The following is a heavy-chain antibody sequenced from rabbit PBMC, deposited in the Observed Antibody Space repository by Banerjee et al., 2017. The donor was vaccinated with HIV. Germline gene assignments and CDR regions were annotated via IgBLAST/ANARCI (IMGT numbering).Heavy chain of an antibody. Sequence: QEQLEESGGDLVKHEGSLRLTCTASGFTISRGYWICWVRQAPGKVLEWIACISSNTYNTVCAILAKGRFTMSKSTSTTVTLQMSILTSADSASYFCARDLAGVIVWNFILWGQGTLVTIS. V-gene: IGHV1S45*01. J-gene: IGHJ4*01. CDR3: ARDLAGVIVWNFIL. D-gene: IGHD4-1*01. CDR2: ISSNTYNT. CDR1: GFTISRGYW.